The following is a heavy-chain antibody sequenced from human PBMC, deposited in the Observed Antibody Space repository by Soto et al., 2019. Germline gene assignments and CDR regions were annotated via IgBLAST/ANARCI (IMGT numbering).Heavy chain of an antibody. J-gene: IGHJ5*02. CDR3: ARRPNSSGWYWWFYP. D-gene: IGHD6-19*01. V-gene: IGHV4-30-2*02. CDR2: IYHNGSP. Sequence: SETLSLTCAVSGGSMSSGGYSWSWIRQPPGKGLEWIGYIYHNGSPYYNPSLKSRVTISVDTSKNQFSLKLSSVTAADTAVYYCARRPNSSGWYWWFYPWGQGTLVTVSS. CDR1: GGSMSSGGYS.